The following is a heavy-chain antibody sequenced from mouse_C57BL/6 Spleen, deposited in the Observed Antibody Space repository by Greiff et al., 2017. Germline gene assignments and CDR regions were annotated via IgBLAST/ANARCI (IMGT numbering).Heavy chain of an antibody. CDR1: GFTFSSYA. Sequence: EVKVEESGGGLVKPGGSLKLSCAASGFTFSSYAMSWVRQTPEKRLEWVATISDGGSYTYYPDNVKGRFTISRDNAKNNLYLQMSHLKSEDTAMYYCARDLITTVGGFDYWGQGTTLTVSS. CDR3: ARDLITTVGGFDY. V-gene: IGHV5-4*01. CDR2: ISDGGSYT. D-gene: IGHD1-1*01. J-gene: IGHJ2*01.